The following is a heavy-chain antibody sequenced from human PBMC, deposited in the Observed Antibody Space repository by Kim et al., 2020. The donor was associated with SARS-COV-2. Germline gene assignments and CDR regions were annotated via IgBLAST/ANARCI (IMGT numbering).Heavy chain of an antibody. V-gene: IGHV3-23*01. J-gene: IGHJ4*01. CDR3: AKGRSGTSTSCYNY. D-gene: IGHD2-2*01. Sequence: ADCVRGRFTISRDNPNNAVYLQMNRLRAEDTAKYYCAKGRSGTSTSCYNYWGQGTLVSVSS.